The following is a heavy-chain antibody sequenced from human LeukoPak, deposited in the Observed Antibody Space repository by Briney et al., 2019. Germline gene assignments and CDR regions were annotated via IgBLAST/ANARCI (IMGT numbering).Heavy chain of an antibody. CDR1: GFTFSSYS. V-gene: IGHV3-21*04. CDR2: ISSSSSYI. J-gene: IGHJ3*02. D-gene: IGHD6-19*01. CDR3: AKSLWGIAVTGAFDI. Sequence: GGSLRLSCAASGFTFSSYSMNWVRQAPGKGLEWVSSISSSSSYIYYADSVKGRFTISRDNAKNSLYLQMNSLRAEDMALYYCAKSLWGIAVTGAFDIWGQGTMVTVSS.